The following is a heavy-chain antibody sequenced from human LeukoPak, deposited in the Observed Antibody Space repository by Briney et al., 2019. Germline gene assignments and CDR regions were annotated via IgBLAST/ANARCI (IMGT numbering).Heavy chain of an antibody. J-gene: IGHJ5*02. CDR2: ISSSGSTI. V-gene: IGHV3-48*03. CDR1: GFTFSSYE. Sequence: GGSLRLSCAASGFTFSSYEMNWVRQAPGKGLEWVSYISSSGSTIYYADSVKGRFTISRDNAKNSLYLQMNSLRAEDTAVYYCARDHSSGWYLGWFDPWGQGTLVTVSS. CDR3: ARDHSSGWYLGWFDP. D-gene: IGHD6-19*01.